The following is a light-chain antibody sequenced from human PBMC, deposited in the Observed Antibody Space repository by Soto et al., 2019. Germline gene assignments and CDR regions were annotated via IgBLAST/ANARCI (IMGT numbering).Light chain of an antibody. CDR1: SSDVGDYDY. CDR3: NSYTSSSTLV. CDR2: DVS. V-gene: IGLV2-14*01. Sequence: QSALTQPASVSGSPGQSITISCTGTSSDVGDYDYVSWYQQHPGKAPELMIYDVSNRPSGVSNRFSGSKSGNSASLTISGLQAEDEADYYCNSYTSSSTLVFGGGTKLTVL. J-gene: IGLJ2*01.